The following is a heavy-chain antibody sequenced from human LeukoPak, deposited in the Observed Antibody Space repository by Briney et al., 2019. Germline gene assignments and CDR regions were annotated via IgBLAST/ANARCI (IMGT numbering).Heavy chain of an antibody. V-gene: IGHV4-30-2*02. CDR2: IYHSGST. CDR3: ARIGWYGASYYFDY. Sequence: PSETLSLTCAVSGGSVSSGDYSWSWIRQPPGKGLEWIGYIYHSGSTNYNPSLKSRVTISVDTSKNQFSLKLSSVTAADTAVYYCARIGWYGASYYFDYWGQGTLVTVSS. D-gene: IGHD6-19*01. J-gene: IGHJ4*02. CDR1: GGSVSSGDYS.